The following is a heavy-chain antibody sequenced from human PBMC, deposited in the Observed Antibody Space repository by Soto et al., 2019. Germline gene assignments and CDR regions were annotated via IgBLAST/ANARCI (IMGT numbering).Heavy chain of an antibody. J-gene: IGHJ6*02. D-gene: IGHD3-10*01. CDR2: IWYDGSNK. CDR1: GFTFSSYC. V-gene: IGHV3-33*01. Sequence: GGSLRLSCAASGFTFSSYCMHWVRQAPGKGLEWVAVIWYDGSNKYYADSVKGRFTTSRDNSKNTLYLQMNSLRAEDTAVYYCAREPEGGSGSYDYYYYYYGMDVWGQGTTVTVSS. CDR3: AREPEGGSGSYDYYYYYYGMDV.